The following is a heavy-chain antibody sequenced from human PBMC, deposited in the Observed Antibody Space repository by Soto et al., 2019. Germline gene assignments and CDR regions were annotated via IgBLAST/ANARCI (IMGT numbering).Heavy chain of an antibody. CDR1: GGTFSSYA. D-gene: IGHD3-22*01. CDR3: ARTHYYDSSGYYPFDY. CDR2: IIPIFGTA. V-gene: IGHV1-69*06. J-gene: IGHJ4*02. Sequence: SVKVSCKASGGTFSSYAISWVRQAPGQGLEWMGGIIPIFGTANYAQKFQGRVTITADKSTSTAYMELSSLRSEDTAVYYCARTHYYDSSGYYPFDYWGQGTLVTVYS.